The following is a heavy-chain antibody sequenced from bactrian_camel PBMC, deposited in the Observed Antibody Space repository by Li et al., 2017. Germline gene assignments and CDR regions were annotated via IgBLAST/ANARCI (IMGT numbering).Heavy chain of an antibody. CDR2: MYRKGAA. J-gene: IGHJ4*01. D-gene: IGHD5*01. CDR1: GDTYSSNC. V-gene: IGHV3S53*01. Sequence: HVQLVESGGGSVQAGGSLRLSCAASGDTYSSNCMGWFRQAPGKECEGVAAMYRKGAAIYEDSAKGRFTISKDNAKNTLYLQMNSLKLEDTATYSCAAGWLGIDGYCLRELYKYWGQGTQVTVS. CDR3: AAGWLGIDGYCLRELYKY.